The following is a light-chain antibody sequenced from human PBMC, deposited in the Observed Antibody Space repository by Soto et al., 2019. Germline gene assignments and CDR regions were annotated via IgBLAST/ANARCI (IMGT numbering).Light chain of an antibody. CDR1: QSVSSNY. CDR3: QQYGGSPFT. J-gene: IGKJ3*01. V-gene: IGKV3-20*01. CDR2: GAS. Sequence: EIVLTQSPGTLSLSPGERATLSCRASQSVSSNYLAWYQQKRGQAPRLLIYGASSRATGIPDRFSGSGSGTAFTLTISKLEPEDFAVYYRQQYGGSPFTFGPGTKVDIK.